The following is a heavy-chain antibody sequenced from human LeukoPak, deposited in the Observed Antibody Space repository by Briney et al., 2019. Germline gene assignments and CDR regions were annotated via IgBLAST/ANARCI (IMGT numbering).Heavy chain of an antibody. J-gene: IGHJ5*02. V-gene: IGHV5-51*01. CDR1: GYSFTSYW. CDR3: ARLPYCGGDCYPNWFDP. CDR2: IYPGDSDT. Sequence: GESLKISCKASGYSFTSYWIGWVRQMPGKGLEWMGIIYPGDSDTRYSPSFQGQVTISADKSISTAYLQWSSLKASDTAMYYCARLPYCGGDCYPNWFDPWGQGTLSPSP. D-gene: IGHD2-21*02.